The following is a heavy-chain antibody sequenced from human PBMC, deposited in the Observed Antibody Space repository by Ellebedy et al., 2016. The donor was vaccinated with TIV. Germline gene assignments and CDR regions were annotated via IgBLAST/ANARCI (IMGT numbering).Heavy chain of an antibody. CDR2: IYYSGST. Sequence: SETLSLTCTVSGGSISSSSYYWGWMRQSPGKGLEWFGSIYYSGSTYYNPSLKTRITISVDTSKNQFSLKLRSVTDADTAMYYFARVAVGATYFDSWGQGTLVTVSS. CDR1: GGSISSSSYY. V-gene: IGHV4-39*07. CDR3: ARVAVGATYFDS. J-gene: IGHJ4*02. D-gene: IGHD1-26*01.